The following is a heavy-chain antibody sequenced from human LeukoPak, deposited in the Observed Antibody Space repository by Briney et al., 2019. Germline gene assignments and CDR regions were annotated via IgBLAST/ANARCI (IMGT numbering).Heavy chain of an antibody. J-gene: IGHJ4*02. CDR2: IHQDGSEK. V-gene: IGHV3-7*03. Sequence: PGGSLRLSCVASGFTFRNYFMSWVRQAPGKALEWVANIHQDGSEKSYVDSVKGRFTISRDNAKNSLYLQMNSLRADDTAVYYCARDGLYNTAWYVHDYWGQGTLVTVSS. D-gene: IGHD3-16*01. CDR1: GFTFRNYF. CDR3: ARDGLYNTAWYVHDY.